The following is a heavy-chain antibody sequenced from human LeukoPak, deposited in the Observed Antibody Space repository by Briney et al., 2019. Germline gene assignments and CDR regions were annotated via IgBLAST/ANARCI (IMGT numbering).Heavy chain of an antibody. J-gene: IGHJ4*02. CDR2: ISISGDT. CDR1: GGSISSYY. D-gene: IGHD1-26*01. Sequence: PSETLSLTCTVSGGSISSYYWSWIRQRPGEGLEWIGLISISGDTYYNPSLKSRVTISIEMSKNQFSLRLTSVTAADTALYYCGRDRVYSGSSATDYWGQGTLVTVSS. CDR3: GRDRVYSGSSATDY. V-gene: IGHV4-59*06.